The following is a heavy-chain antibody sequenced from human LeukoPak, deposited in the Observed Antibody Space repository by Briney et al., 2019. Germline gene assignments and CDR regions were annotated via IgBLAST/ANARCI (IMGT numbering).Heavy chain of an antibody. V-gene: IGHV1-2*02. D-gene: IGHD1-26*01. Sequence: ASVKVSCKASGYTFTAYYMYWVRQAPGQGLEWMGWINPDSAGTNVAQKLQGRVTMTRDTSISTAYMELSRLRSDDTAVYYCARLLNLWEPDYSFDYWGQGTLVTVSS. CDR2: INPDSAGT. CDR1: GYTFTAYY. CDR3: ARLLNLWEPDYSFDY. J-gene: IGHJ4*02.